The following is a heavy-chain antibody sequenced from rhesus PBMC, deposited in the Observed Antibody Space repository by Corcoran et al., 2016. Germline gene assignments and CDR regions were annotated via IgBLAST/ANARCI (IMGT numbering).Heavy chain of an antibody. Sequence: QVQLQESGPGVVKASETLSLTCAVSGGSISGYYLWSWIRQPPGKGVEWIGDIYGVSGCTSYNPSLKSGVTISIDTSKTPFSLTVNSVTAADTAVYYCARSLRYYSGSYYPDFDYWGQGVLVTVSS. CDR1: GGSISGYYL. CDR3: ARSLRYYSGSYYPDFDY. V-gene: IGHV4-143*01. CDR2: IYGVSGCT. J-gene: IGHJ4*01. D-gene: IGHD3-16*01.